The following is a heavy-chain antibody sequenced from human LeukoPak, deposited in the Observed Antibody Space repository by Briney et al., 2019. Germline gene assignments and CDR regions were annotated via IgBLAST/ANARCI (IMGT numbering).Heavy chain of an antibody. CDR2: IIPIFGTA. CDR1: GGTFSSYA. V-gene: IGHV1-69*13. CDR3: ARAWDTAMANYYYYGMDV. Sequence: SVKDSCKASGGTFSSYAISWVRQAPGQGLEWMGGIIPIFGTANYAQKFQGRVTITADESTSTAYMELSSLRSEDTAVYYCARAWDTAMANYYYYGMDVWGQGTTVTVSS. D-gene: IGHD5-18*01. J-gene: IGHJ6*02.